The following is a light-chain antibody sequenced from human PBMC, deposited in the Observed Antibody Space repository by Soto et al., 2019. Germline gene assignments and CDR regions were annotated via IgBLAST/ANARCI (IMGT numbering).Light chain of an antibody. CDR2: KAS. Sequence: DIQMTQSPSSLSASVGDRVTITCRASQGISTGLAWYQQKPGKAPKLLIYKASSLRNGVPSRFSGSGSGTEFTLTIYSLQPDDFATYYCQQYNGYPHTFGEGTKLEIK. V-gene: IGKV1-5*03. CDR1: QGISTG. J-gene: IGKJ4*01. CDR3: QQYNGYPHT.